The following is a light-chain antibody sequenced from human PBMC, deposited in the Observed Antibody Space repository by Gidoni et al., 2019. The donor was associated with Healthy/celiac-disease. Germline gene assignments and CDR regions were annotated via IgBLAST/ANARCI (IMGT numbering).Light chain of an antibody. V-gene: IGLV1-44*01. CDR1: SSNIGSNT. CDR2: SNN. J-gene: IGLJ2*01. Sequence: QSVLTQPPSASGTPGQRVTISCSGSSSNIGSNTVNWYLQLPGTAPKLLIYSNNQRPSGVPDRFSGSKSGTSASLAISGLQSEDEADYYYAAWDDSLNGLVFGGGTKLTVL. CDR3: AAWDDSLNGLV.